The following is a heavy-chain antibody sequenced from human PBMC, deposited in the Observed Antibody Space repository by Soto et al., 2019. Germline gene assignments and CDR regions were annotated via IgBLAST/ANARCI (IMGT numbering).Heavy chain of an antibody. CDR1: GFTFSSYW. Sequence: EVQLVESGGGLVQPGGSLRLSCAASGFTFSSYWVSWVRQAPGKGLEWVANIKQDGSEKYYVDSVKGRFTISRDNAKNSLYLQMNSLRAEDTAVYYCARRGEAFDIWGQGTMVTVSS. V-gene: IGHV3-7*01. D-gene: IGHD3-10*01. J-gene: IGHJ3*02. CDR2: IKQDGSEK. CDR3: ARRGEAFDI.